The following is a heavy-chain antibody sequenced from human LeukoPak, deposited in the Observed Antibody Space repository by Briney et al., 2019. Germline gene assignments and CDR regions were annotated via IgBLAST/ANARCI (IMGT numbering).Heavy chain of an antibody. J-gene: IGHJ4*02. V-gene: IGHV1-18*01. CDR2: ISVDNGNT. CDR3: ARGGAGTHDD. CDR1: GYTFTNYG. Sequence: ASVKVSCKASGYTFTNYGISWVRQAPGQGLEWMGWISVDNGNTNYAQKFQGRVTMTTDTSTSTAYMELRSLTSDDTAVYYCARGGAGTHDDWGQGTLVTVPT. D-gene: IGHD6-13*01.